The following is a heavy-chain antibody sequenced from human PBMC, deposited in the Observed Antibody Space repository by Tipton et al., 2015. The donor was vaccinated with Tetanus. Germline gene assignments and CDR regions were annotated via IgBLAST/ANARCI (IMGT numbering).Heavy chain of an antibody. Sequence: LVKPTQTLSLTCAISGDSVSSNTDAWNWIRQSPSRGLEWLGRTYYRSKWYNDYSLSVKSRITINPDTSKNQFSLQLKSVTPGDTAMYYCVRVSGLGLDSFDIWGRGTMVTVAS. CDR3: VRVSGLGLDSFDI. V-gene: IGHV6-1*01. CDR2: TYYRSKWYN. CDR1: GDSVSSNTDA. D-gene: IGHD3-16*01. J-gene: IGHJ3*02.